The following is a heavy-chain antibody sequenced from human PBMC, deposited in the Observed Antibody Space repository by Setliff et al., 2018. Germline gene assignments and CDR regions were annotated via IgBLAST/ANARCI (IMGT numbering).Heavy chain of an antibody. CDR3: TTLAFVVVSEYLLRRDI. V-gene: IGHV3-49*04. Sequence: GSLRLSCTASGFTFGDYAMSWVRRAPGKGLEWVGFIRSKAYGGTTEYAASVKGRFTISRDDSKSIAYLQMNSLKTEDTAVYYCTTLAFVVVSEYLLRRDIWGQGTMVTVSS. CDR2: IRSKAYGGTT. J-gene: IGHJ3*02. CDR1: GFTFGDYA. D-gene: IGHD2-21*01.